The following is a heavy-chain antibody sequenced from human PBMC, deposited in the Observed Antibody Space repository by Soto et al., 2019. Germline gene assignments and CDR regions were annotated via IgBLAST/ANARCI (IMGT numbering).Heavy chain of an antibody. J-gene: IGHJ4*02. D-gene: IGHD6-19*01. V-gene: IGHV1-2*02. CDR3: ARVSPYSSGLYGLCY. Sequence: ASVKVSCKASGYTFTGYYMHWVRQAPGQGLEWMGWINPNSGGTNYAQKFQGRVTMTRDTSISTAYMELSRLRSDDTAVYYCARVSPYSSGLYGLCYWGQGTLVTVSS. CDR2: INPNSGGT. CDR1: GYTFTGYY.